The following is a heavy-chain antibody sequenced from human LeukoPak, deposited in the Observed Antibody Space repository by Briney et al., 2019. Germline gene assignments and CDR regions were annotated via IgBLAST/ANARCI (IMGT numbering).Heavy chain of an antibody. D-gene: IGHD6-13*01. CDR1: GGSFSGYY. CDR3: ANIRAAAGTSRYYYYYMDV. V-gene: IGHV4-34*01. J-gene: IGHJ6*03. Sequence: ETLSLTCAVYGGSFSGYYWSWIRQPPGKGLEWIREINHSGSTNYNPSLKSRVTISVDTSKAQFSLKLSSVTAADTAVYYCANIRAAAGTSRYYYYYMDVWGKGTTVTVSS. CDR2: INHSGST.